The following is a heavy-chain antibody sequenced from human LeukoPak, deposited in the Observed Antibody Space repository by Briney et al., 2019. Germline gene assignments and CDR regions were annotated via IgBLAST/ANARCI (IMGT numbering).Heavy chain of an antibody. CDR3: AREFMVRGVMSYYYYMDV. D-gene: IGHD3-10*01. V-gene: IGHV1-46*01. Sequence: GPSVKVSCKASGYTFPSYYIHWGRQAPGQRLEPMGLSNPLGCTTRYAQKLQGRVPMTRDLSTSTDYMELSSLRSDDTAVYYCAREFMVRGVMSYYYYMDVWGKGTTVTISS. CDR2: SNPLGCTT. J-gene: IGHJ6*03. CDR1: GYTFPSYY.